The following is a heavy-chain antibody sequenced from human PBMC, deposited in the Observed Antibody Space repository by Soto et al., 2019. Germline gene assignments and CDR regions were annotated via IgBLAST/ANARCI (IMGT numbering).Heavy chain of an antibody. Sequence: SETLSLTCTVSGGSISSGDYYWSWIRQPPGKGLEWIGYIYYSGSTYYNPSLKSRVTISVDTSKNQFSLKLSSVTAADTAVYYCARDSGQTTVTRNYYGMDVWGQGTTVTVS. CDR1: GGSISSGDYY. D-gene: IGHD4-17*01. CDR2: IYYSGST. V-gene: IGHV4-30-4*01. CDR3: ARDSGQTTVTRNYYGMDV. J-gene: IGHJ6*02.